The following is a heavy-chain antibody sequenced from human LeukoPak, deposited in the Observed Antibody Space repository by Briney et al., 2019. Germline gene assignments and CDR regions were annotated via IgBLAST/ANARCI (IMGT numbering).Heavy chain of an antibody. D-gene: IGHD5-12*01. Sequence: SVKVSCKASGGTFSSYAISWVRQAPGQGLEWMGGIIPIFGTVNYAQKFQGRVTITADESTSTAYMELSSLRSEDTAVYYCAREESDYDNWFDPWGQGTLVTVSS. CDR1: GGTFSSYA. CDR3: AREESDYDNWFDP. J-gene: IGHJ5*02. CDR2: IIPIFGTV. V-gene: IGHV1-69*13.